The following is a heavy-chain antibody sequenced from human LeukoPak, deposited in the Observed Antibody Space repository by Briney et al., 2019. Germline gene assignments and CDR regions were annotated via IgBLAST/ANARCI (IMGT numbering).Heavy chain of an antibody. D-gene: IGHD6-13*01. J-gene: IGHJ3*02. CDR3: ARYGFSTVWQGGWHAFDI. CDR1: GYTFTSYY. V-gene: IGHV1-46*01. CDR2: INPTTGDT. Sequence: ASVKVSCKASGYTFTSYYMHWVRQAPGQGLEWMGIINPTTGDTTYAQTFQGRLTMTRDMSTSTVYMELSSLTSEDTAVFYCARYGFSTVWQGGWHAFDIWGQGTVVTVSS.